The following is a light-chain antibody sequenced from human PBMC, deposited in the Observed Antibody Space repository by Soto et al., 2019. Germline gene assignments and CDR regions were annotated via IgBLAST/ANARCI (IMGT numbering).Light chain of an antibody. CDR3: QQYGRSPFT. J-gene: IGKJ3*01. CDR1: QSVSSNN. Sequence: EIVLTQSPGTLSLSPGERATLSCRASQSVSSNNLAWYQQRPGQAPRVVIYGASTRATGIPERFGGSGSGTDFTLTISRLEPEDLAVYYCQQYGRSPFTFGPGTKVDIK. CDR2: GAS. V-gene: IGKV3-20*01.